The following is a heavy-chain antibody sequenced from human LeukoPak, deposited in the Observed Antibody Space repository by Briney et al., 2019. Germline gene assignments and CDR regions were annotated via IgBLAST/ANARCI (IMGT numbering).Heavy chain of an antibody. CDR3: ARVLRYCSGGNCYSGGLGYMDV. V-gene: IGHV3-74*01. Sequence: GGSLRLSCAASGFTFSNYWIHWVRQAPGKGLVWVSRINSDGSSTRYADSVKGRFTISRDNAKNSAYLQMNSLRAEDTAVYYCARVLRYCSGGNCYSGGLGYMDVWGKGTTVTISS. J-gene: IGHJ6*03. CDR2: INSDGSST. D-gene: IGHD2-15*01. CDR1: GFTFSNYW.